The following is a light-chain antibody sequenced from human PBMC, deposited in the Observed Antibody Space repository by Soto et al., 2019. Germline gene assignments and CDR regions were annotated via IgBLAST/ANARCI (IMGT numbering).Light chain of an antibody. CDR2: GNN. J-gene: IGLJ2*01. Sequence: SVLTQPPSVSGAPGQRVTISCTGSSSNIGAGYDVHWYQQLPGTAPKLLIFGNNNRASGVPDRFSGSKSGTSASLAITGLQAEDEADYYCQSYDSSLSGWVFGGGTKVTVL. CDR1: SSNIGAGYD. V-gene: IGLV1-40*01. CDR3: QSYDSSLSGWV.